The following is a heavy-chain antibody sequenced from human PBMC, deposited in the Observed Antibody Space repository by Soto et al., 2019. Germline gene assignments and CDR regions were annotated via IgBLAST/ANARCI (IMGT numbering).Heavy chain of an antibody. V-gene: IGHV1-2*04. CDR2: INPNTGDA. Sequence: ASVKVPARLVDTPTFTGYYIHWLRQAPGQGPEWMGWINPNTGDAKYAQKFQGWVTLTRDTSISTAYMEMKRLKSDDTAVFYCVREGGTLGHSLGELFPTQNYHYYGMDVWGQGTTVTVSS. CDR3: VREGGTLGHSLGELFPTQNYHYYGMDV. CDR1: DTPTFTGYY. J-gene: IGHJ6*02. D-gene: IGHD3-10*01.